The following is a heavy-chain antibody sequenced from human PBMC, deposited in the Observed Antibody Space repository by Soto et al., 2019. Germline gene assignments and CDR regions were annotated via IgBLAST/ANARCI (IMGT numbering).Heavy chain of an antibody. Sequence: QVQLVQSGAEVKKPGSSVKVSCKASGGTFSSYAISWVRQAPGQGLEWMGGIIPIFGTANYAQKFQGRVTITADESTSTAYMELSSLRSEDTAVYYCARVKLRVYAIGPYGWFDPWGQGTLVTGSS. V-gene: IGHV1-69*01. CDR1: GGTFSSYA. CDR2: IIPIFGTA. J-gene: IGHJ5*02. CDR3: ARVKLRVYAIGPYGWFDP. D-gene: IGHD2-8*01.